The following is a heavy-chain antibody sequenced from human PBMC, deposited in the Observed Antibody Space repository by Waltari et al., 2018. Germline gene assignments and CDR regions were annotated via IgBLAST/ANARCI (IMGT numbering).Heavy chain of an antibody. J-gene: IGHJ4*02. CDR1: GXTFSAYX. CDR2: IDASGAYX. V-gene: IGHV3-23*01. CDR3: GKTRGGXARGIDY. D-gene: IGHD3-16*01. Sequence: EVQVLESXGGLVQPGGSLRLSCXASGXTFSAYXMTWVRQAPGGGVGGVSGIDASGAYXYYADSVKGRFTXSRXNSXXXVXLQMNSLXXXDTAXYYCGKTRGGXARGIDYXGQGTLVTVXS.